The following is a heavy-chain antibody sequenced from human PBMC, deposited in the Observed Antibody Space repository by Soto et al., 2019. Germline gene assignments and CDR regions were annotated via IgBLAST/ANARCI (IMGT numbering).Heavy chain of an antibody. V-gene: IGHV1-69*01. CDR1: GGTFRSYA. J-gene: IGHJ3*02. CDR2: IIPIFGTA. D-gene: IGHD1-1*01. Sequence: QVQLVQSGAEVKKPGSSVKVSCKASGGTFRSYAISWVRQAPGQGLECLGGIIPIFGTANYAQKFQGRVTITADESTSTAYMELSSLRSEDTAVYYCARGVPWTHRADDAFDIWGQGTMVTVSS. CDR3: ARGVPWTHRADDAFDI.